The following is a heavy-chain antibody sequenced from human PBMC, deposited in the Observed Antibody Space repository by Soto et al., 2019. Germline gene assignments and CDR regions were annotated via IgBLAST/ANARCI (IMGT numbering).Heavy chain of an antibody. J-gene: IGHJ6*02. Sequence: SEALSITCTVSGFSITSSYWSWIRRPPGKGLEWIAYIYDTGISGYTPSTSYNPSLKSRVTMSVDTSKSQFSLKLTSVTAADTAVYYCARGEDAFFYYGLDVWGQGITVNVS. CDR1: GFSITSSY. V-gene: IGHV4-59*12. CDR2: IYDTGISGYTPST. CDR3: ARGEDAFFYYGLDV.